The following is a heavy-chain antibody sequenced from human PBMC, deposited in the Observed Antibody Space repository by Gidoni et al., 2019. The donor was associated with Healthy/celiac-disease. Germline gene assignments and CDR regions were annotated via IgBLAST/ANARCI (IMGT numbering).Heavy chain of an antibody. Sequence: EVQLVESGGGLVKPGGSLKLSWAASGFTYRSYSMNWVRQAPGKGLEWVSAISSSSSDIYYADSVKGRFTIARDNAKNSLYLQMNSLRAEDTAVYYCATTGGIAAAGTRVADYWGQGTLVTVSS. J-gene: IGHJ4*02. V-gene: IGHV3-21*01. CDR1: GFTYRSYS. CDR2: ISSSSSDI. CDR3: ATTGGIAAAGTRVADY. D-gene: IGHD6-13*01.